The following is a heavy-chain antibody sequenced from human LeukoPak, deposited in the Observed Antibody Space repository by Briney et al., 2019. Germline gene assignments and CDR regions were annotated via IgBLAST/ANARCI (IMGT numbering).Heavy chain of an antibody. V-gene: IGHV1-24*01. CDR3: TLLPPMVRGVRTGLLFDP. J-gene: IGHJ5*02. CDR2: FDPEDGET. D-gene: IGHD3-10*01. CDR1: GYTLTELS. Sequence: ASVKVSCKVSGYTLTELSMHWVRQAPGKGLEWMGGFDPEDGETIYAQKFQGRVTMTEDTSTDTAYMELSSLRSEDTAVYYCTLLPPMVRGVRTGLLFDPWGQGTLVTVSS.